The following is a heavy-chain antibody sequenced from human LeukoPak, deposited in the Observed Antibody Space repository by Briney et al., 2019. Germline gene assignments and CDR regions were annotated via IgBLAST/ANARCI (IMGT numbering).Heavy chain of an antibody. CDR1: GFSFTMAW. Sequence: GGSLRLSCGASGFSFTMAWMSWVRQAPGKGLEWVARIKSDGAVDYASPVKGRLTISKDYSKNTLYLQMNSLKVEDTAVYYCVIDDYYDYSGTREADYFDYWGQGTLVTVSS. J-gene: IGHJ4*02. CDR2: IKSDGAV. CDR3: VIDDYYDYSGTREADYFDY. V-gene: IGHV3-15*01. D-gene: IGHD3-22*01.